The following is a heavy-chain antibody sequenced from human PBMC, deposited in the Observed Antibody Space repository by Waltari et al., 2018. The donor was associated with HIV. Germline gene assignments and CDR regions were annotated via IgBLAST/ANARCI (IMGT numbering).Heavy chain of an antibody. CDR1: GFTFSRYH. CDR2: ISSAGSFI. V-gene: IGHV3-21*02. Sequence: EAQLVDSGGGLVQPGGSLGTPCASAGFTFSRYHLNRVRQSPGKGLEWVSSISSAGSFIYYADSVKGRFTISRDNAQNSMYLQMNNLRADDSAMYYCARDSRGTSWSLNWFDPWGQGTLVTVSS. CDR3: ARDSRGTSWSLNWFDP. J-gene: IGHJ5*02. D-gene: IGHD6-13*01.